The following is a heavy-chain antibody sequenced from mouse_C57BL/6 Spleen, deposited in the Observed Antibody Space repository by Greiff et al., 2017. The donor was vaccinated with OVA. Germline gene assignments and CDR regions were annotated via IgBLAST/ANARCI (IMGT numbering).Heavy chain of an antibody. V-gene: IGHV5-9-1*02. CDR1: GFTFSSYA. Sequence: DVMLVESGEGLVKPGGSLKLSCAASGFTFSSYAMSWVRQTPEKRLEWVAYISSGGDYIYYADTVKGRFTISRDNARNTLYLQMSSLKSEDTAMYYCTFSTYYYAMDYWGQGTSVTVSS. J-gene: IGHJ4*01. D-gene: IGHD5-1*01. CDR2: ISSGGDYI. CDR3: TFSTYYYAMDY.